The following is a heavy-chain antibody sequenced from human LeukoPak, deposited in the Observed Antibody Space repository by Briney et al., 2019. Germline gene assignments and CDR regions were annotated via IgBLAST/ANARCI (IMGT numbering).Heavy chain of an antibody. CDR1: GFTFSSYW. J-gene: IGHJ4*02. CDR3: ARDDAMGGFDY. Sequence: GGSLRLSCAASGFTFSSYWIHWVRQAPGKGLVWVSRINSDGSSTSYADSVKGRFTISRDNAKNTLYLQMNSLRAEDTAVYYCARDDAMGGFDYWGQGTLVTVSS. V-gene: IGHV3-74*01. CDR2: INSDGSST. D-gene: IGHD5-18*01.